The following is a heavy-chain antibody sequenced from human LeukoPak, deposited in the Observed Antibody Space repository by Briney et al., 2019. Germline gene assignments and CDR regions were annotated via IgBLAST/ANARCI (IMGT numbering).Heavy chain of an antibody. CDR2: VNQDGSEA. J-gene: IGHJ4*02. D-gene: IGHD5-12*01. CDR1: GFPFHNYW. Sequence: GGFLRLSCAASGFPFHNYWMTWVRQAPGKGLEWVAQVNQDGSEAHYADSVKARFTISRDNAKSSVSLQMNGLRAEDTAVYYCVRDGGVSGYDLLDYWGQGTLVTVSS. V-gene: IGHV3-7*01. CDR3: VRDGGVSGYDLLDY.